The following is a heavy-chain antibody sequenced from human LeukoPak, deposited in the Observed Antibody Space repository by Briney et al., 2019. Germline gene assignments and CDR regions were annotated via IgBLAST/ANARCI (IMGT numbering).Heavy chain of an antibody. CDR2: VYYSGST. D-gene: IGHD1-26*01. CDR1: GGSISSYY. J-gene: IGHJ4*02. Sequence: SETLSLTCTVSGGSISSYYWSWIRQPPGKGLEWIGYVYYSGSTNYNPSLKSRVTISVDTSKNQFSLKLTSVTAADTAVYYCARGFSGSYSWFDYWGQGTKVTVSS. CDR3: ARGFSGSYSWFDY. V-gene: IGHV4-59*12.